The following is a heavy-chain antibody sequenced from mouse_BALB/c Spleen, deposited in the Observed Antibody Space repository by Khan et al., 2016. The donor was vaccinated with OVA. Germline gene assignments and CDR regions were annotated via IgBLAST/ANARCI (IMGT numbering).Heavy chain of an antibody. J-gene: IGHJ3*01. CDR2: ISTYYGDA. CDR3: ERGGGGNRFAY. CDR1: GYTFTDFT. V-gene: IGHV1S137*01. Sequence: QVQLKESGAELVRPGVSVKISCKGSGYTFTDFTMHWVKQSHAMSLEWIGVISTYYGDATYNQKFKDKATMTVDKSSSTAYMDLARLTSEGSSIYYWERGGGGNRFAYWGQGTLVTVSA.